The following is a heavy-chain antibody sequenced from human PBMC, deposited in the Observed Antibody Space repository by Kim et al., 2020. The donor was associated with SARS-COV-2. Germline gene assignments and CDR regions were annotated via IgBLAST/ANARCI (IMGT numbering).Heavy chain of an antibody. CDR3: ARAGGPSMGVVVFAFVI. CDR2: IYNSGST. J-gene: IGHJ3*02. V-gene: IGHV4-4*08. Sequence: SETLSLTCTVSGGSISSYYCCWIRQPPGTGLERVWYIYNSGSTNSNPTLTRQVPISVYTYKTKFSLNLNPGSATDTAASYCARAGGPSMGVVVFAFVIWG. CDR1: GGSISSYY. D-gene: IGHD3-22*01.